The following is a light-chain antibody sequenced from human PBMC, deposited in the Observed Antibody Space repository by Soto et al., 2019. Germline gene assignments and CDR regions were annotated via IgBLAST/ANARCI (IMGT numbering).Light chain of an antibody. J-gene: IGLJ1*01. CDR2: DVT. CDR3: NSYAGGNIYV. CDR1: SSDVGRYTY. V-gene: IGLV2-8*01. Sequence: QSALTQPPSASGSPGQSVTISCSGTSSDVGRYTYVSWYQQHPGKAPKLLIHDVTERPSGVPDRFSGSKSGNTASLTISGLQAEDEADYYCNSYAGGNIYVFGTGTKVTVL.